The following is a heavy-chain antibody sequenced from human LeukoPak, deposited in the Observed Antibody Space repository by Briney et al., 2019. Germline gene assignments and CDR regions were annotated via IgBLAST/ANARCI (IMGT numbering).Heavy chain of an antibody. V-gene: IGHV1-69*04. CDR2: IIPILGIA. Sequence: SVKLSCKASAGTFTSYAISRVRHPPGQGLEWRGRIIPILGIANYAQKFQGRVTITADKSTSTAYMELSSLRSEDTAVYYCAIDYGDEVGTDDYWGQGTLVTVSS. J-gene: IGHJ4*02. D-gene: IGHD4-17*01. CDR3: AIDYGDEVGTDDY. CDR1: AGTFTSYA.